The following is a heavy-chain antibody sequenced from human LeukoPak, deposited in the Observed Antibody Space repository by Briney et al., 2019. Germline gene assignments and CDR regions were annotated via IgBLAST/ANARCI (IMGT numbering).Heavy chain of an antibody. D-gene: IGHD3-22*01. CDR1: GFTFSSYA. Sequence: GGSLRLSCAASGFTFSSYAMHWVRQAPGKGLEWVAVISYDGSNKYYADSVKGRFTISRDNSKNTLYLQMNSLRAEDTAVYYCARDSGRGGEGGYYDYWGQGTLVTVSS. J-gene: IGHJ4*02. CDR2: ISYDGSNK. V-gene: IGHV3-30*04. CDR3: ARDSGRGGEGGYYDY.